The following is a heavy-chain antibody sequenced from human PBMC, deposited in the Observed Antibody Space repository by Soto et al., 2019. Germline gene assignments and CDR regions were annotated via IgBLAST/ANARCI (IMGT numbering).Heavy chain of an antibody. CDR3: ARAVLRFGEGKLAN. Sequence: EVQLVESGGGLVQPGGSLRLSCAASGFTFSSYWMHWVRQAPGKGLVRVSRINSDGSSTSYADSVKGRFTISRDNAKNTLYLQMNSLRAEDTAVYYCARAVLRFGEGKLANWGQGTLVTVSS. V-gene: IGHV3-74*01. CDR2: INSDGSST. J-gene: IGHJ4*02. CDR1: GFTFSSYW. D-gene: IGHD3-10*01.